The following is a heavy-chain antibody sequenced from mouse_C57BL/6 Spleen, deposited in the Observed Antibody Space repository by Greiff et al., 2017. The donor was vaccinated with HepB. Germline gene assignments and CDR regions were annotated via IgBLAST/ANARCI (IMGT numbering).Heavy chain of an antibody. CDR3: TRSDYDGGVYFDY. V-gene: IGHV1-5*01. CDR1: GYTFTSYW. J-gene: IGHJ2*01. Sequence: VQLQQSGTVLARPGASVKMSCKTSGYTFTSYWMHWVKQRPGQGLEWIGAIYPGNSDTSYNQKFKGKAKLTAVTSASTAYMELSSLTNEDSAVYYCTRSDYDGGVYFDYWGQGTTLTVSS. CDR2: IYPGNSDT. D-gene: IGHD2-4*01.